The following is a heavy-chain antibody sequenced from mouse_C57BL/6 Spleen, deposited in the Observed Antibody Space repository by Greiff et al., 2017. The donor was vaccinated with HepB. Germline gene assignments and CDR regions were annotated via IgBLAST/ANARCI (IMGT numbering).Heavy chain of an antibody. CDR2: INYDGSST. CDR3: ARAGYYVGAMDY. CDR1: GFTFSDYY. V-gene: IGHV5-16*01. Sequence: EVHLVESEGGLVQPGSSMKLSCTASGFTFSDYYMAWVRQVPEKGLEWVANINYDGSSTYYLDSLKSRFIISRDNAKNILYLQMSSLKSEDTATYYCARAGYYVGAMDYWGQGTSVTVSS. J-gene: IGHJ4*01. D-gene: IGHD2-3*01.